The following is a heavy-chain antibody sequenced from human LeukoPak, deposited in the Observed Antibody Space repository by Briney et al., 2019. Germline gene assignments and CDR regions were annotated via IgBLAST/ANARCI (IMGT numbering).Heavy chain of an antibody. CDR2: IYYSGST. Sequence: SETLSLTCTVSGGSISSYYWSWIRQPPGKGLEWIGYIYYSGSTNYNPSLKSRVTISVDTSKNQFSLKLSSVTAADTAVYYCARHVGLPKGAFDYWGQGTLVTVSS. D-gene: IGHD1-26*01. J-gene: IGHJ4*02. CDR3: ARHVGLPKGAFDY. V-gene: IGHV4-59*08. CDR1: GGSISSYY.